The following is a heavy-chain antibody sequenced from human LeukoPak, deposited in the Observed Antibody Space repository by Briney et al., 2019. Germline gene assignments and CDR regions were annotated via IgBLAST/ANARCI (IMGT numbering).Heavy chain of an antibody. CDR1: GFTFGDYI. J-gene: IGHJ4*02. D-gene: IGHD3-22*01. Sequence: GGSLRLSCTAAGFTFGDYIMSWFRQAPGKGLEWVGFIRRKAYGGTTEYAASVKGRFTISRDDSKSIAYLQMNSLKTEDTAMYYCTRPARISMIVGDLGYFHYWGQGTLVTVSS. V-gene: IGHV3-49*03. CDR2: IRRKAYGGTT. CDR3: TRPARISMIVGDLGYFHY.